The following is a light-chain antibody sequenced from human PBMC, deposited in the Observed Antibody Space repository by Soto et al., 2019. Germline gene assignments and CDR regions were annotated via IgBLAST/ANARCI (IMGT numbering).Light chain of an antibody. CDR2: KAS. CDR3: QQYNSYSWT. V-gene: IGKV1-5*03. J-gene: IGKJ1*01. CDR1: QSISSW. Sequence: DIQMTQSPSTLSAYVGDRVTITCRASQSISSWLAWYQQKPGKAPNLLIYKASTLESGVPSRFTGSGSGTEFPLTISSLQPDDFATYYCQQYNSYSWTFGQGTKVEIK.